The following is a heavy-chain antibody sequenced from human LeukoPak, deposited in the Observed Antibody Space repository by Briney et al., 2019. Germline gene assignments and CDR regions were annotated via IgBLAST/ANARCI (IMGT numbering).Heavy chain of an antibody. D-gene: IGHD1-26*01. CDR2: IYHSGST. Sequence: PSETLSLTCTVSGYSISSGYYWGWIRRPPGKGLEWIGSIYHSGSTYYNPSLKSRVTISVDTSKNQFSLKLSSVTAADTAVYYCARVVGATHYFDYWGQGTLVTVSS. J-gene: IGHJ4*02. V-gene: IGHV4-38-2*02. CDR1: GYSISSGYY. CDR3: ARVVGATHYFDY.